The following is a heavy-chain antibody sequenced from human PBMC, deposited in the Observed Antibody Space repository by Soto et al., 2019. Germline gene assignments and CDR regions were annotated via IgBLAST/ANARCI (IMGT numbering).Heavy chain of an antibody. J-gene: IGHJ4*02. CDR2: ITDTGGDT. V-gene: IGHV3-23*01. D-gene: IGHD3-10*01. Sequence: EVQLLESGGGLVHPGGSLRLSCAASGFTFSIYAMSWVRQAPGKGLEWVSTITDTGGDTKYADSVRGRFTMSRDNSKKTLYLQMNSLRVEDSALYYCARGSTDSYPGSRIFDFWGRGTLVTVSS. CDR1: GFTFSIYA. CDR3: ARGSTDSYPGSRIFDF.